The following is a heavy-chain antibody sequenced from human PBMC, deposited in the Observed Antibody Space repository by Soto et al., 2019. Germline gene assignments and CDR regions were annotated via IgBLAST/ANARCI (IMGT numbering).Heavy chain of an antibody. CDR3: ARNYPNDAFDI. V-gene: IGHV1-69*06. D-gene: IGHD3-10*01. CDR1: RGTFSSYA. CDR2: IIPIFGTA. J-gene: IGHJ3*02. Sequence: GASVKVSCKASRGTFSSYAISWVRQAPGQGLEWMGGIIPIFGTANYAQKFQGRVTITADKSTSTAYMELSSLRSEDTAVYYCARNYPNDAFDIWGQGTMVTVSS.